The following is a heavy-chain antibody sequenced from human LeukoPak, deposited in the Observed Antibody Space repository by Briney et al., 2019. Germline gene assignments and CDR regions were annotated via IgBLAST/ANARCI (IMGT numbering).Heavy chain of an antibody. J-gene: IGHJ4*02. D-gene: IGHD2-2*01. V-gene: IGHV3-74*01. Sequence: QSGGSLRLSCAASGFTFSRYYMHWVRQAPGKGLVWVARINADGSNTNYADSVKGRFTISRDNAKNTLYLQMNSLRAEDTAVYYCARVSVCSSDSCYSLFDYWSQGTLVTVSS. CDR3: ARVSVCSSDSCYSLFDY. CDR2: INADGSNT. CDR1: GFTFSRYY.